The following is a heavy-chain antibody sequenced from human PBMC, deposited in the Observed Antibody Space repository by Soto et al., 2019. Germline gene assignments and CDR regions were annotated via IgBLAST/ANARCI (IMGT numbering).Heavy chain of an antibody. Sequence: GASVKVSCKASGYTFTSYGISWVRQAPGQGLEWMGWISAYNGNTNYAQKLQGRVTMTTDTSTSTAYMELRSPRSDDTAVYYCARAPRVVVVPAAKNWFDPWGQGTRVTVSS. CDR2: ISAYNGNT. J-gene: IGHJ5*02. D-gene: IGHD2-2*01. CDR1: GYTFTSYG. V-gene: IGHV1-18*04. CDR3: ARAPRVVVVPAAKNWFDP.